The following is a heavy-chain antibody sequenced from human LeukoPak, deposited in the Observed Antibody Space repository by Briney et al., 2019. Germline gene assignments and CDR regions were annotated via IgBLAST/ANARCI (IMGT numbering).Heavy chain of an antibody. D-gene: IGHD1-7*01. CDR2: MNPNSGNT. J-gene: IGHJ6*02. CDR1: GYTFTSYD. Sequence: ASVKVSCKASGYTFTSYDINWVRQATGQGLEWMGWMNPNSGNTGYAQKFQGRVTMTRNTSISTAYMELSSLRSEDTAVYYCARDRKLRRDPAGKSAYGMDVWGQGTTVTVSS. V-gene: IGHV1-8*01. CDR3: ARDRKLRRDPAGKSAYGMDV.